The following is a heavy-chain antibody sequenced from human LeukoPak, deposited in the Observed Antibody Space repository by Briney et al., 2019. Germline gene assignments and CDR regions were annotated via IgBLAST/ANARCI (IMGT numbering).Heavy chain of an antibody. CDR1: GVSFSDYY. CDR2: INHSGTT. CDR3: ARVASTVTKSDY. Sequence: SETLSLTCAVYGVSFSDYYWSWLRQSPGKGLEWIGEINHSGTTNYNPSLKNRVTISVDTSKSHLSLKMSSVTAADTAVYYCARVASTVTKSDYWGQGTPVTVSS. D-gene: IGHD4-17*01. V-gene: IGHV4-34*01. J-gene: IGHJ4*02.